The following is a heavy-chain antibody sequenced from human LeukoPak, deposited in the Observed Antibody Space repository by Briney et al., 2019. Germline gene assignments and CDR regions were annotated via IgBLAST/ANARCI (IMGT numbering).Heavy chain of an antibody. CDR1: GGSISSYY. J-gene: IGHJ4*02. Sequence: SETLSLTCTVSGGSISSYYWSWVRQPPGKGLEWIGYIYYSGSTNYNPPLKSRVTISVDTSKNQFSLKLSSVTAADTAVYYCARVLSPTYYDFWSGYYMDYWGQGTLVTVSS. CDR2: IYYSGST. V-gene: IGHV4-59*01. D-gene: IGHD3-3*01. CDR3: ARVLSPTYYDFWSGYYMDY.